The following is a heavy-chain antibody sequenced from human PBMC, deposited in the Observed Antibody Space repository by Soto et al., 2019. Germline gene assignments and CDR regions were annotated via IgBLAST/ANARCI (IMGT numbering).Heavy chain of an antibody. Sequence: QLQLQESGPGLVKPSETLSLTCTVSGGSISSSSYYWGWIRQPPGKGLEWIGSIYYSGSTYYNPSLKSRVTISVDTSKNQFSLKLSSVTAADTAVYYCARVERYNWNSGHYWGQGTLVTVSS. CDR3: ARVERYNWNSGHY. V-gene: IGHV4-39*01. CDR2: IYYSGST. CDR1: GGSISSSSYY. D-gene: IGHD1-7*01. J-gene: IGHJ4*02.